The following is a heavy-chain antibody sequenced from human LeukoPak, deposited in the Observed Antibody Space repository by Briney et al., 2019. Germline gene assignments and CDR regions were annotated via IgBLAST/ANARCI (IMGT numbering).Heavy chain of an antibody. CDR2: ISSSGSII. Sequence: PGGSLRLSCAASGFTFSSFEMNWVRQAPGKGLEWVSYISSSGSIIYYADSVKGRFTISRDNAKNSLYLQMNSLGAEDTAVYYCARDPAAGHYYYYMDVWGKGNTVTISS. V-gene: IGHV3-48*03. D-gene: IGHD6-19*01. CDR1: GFTFSSFE. J-gene: IGHJ6*03. CDR3: ARDPAAGHYYYYMDV.